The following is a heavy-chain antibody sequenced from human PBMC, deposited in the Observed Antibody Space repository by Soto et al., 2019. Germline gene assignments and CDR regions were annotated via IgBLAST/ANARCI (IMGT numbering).Heavy chain of an antibody. CDR1: GFTFSTYW. V-gene: IGHV3-74*01. D-gene: IGHD5-18*01. CDR2: INTDGSTK. CDR3: ARDRDTYGLNFFDY. J-gene: IGHJ4*02. Sequence: EVQLVESGGGLVQPGGSLRLSCSASGFTFSTYWMHWVRQAPGKGLVWVSRINTDGSTKTYADSVKGRFTISRDNAKNTLYLQMNSLRAEDTAVYYCARDRDTYGLNFFDYWGQGTLVTVSS.